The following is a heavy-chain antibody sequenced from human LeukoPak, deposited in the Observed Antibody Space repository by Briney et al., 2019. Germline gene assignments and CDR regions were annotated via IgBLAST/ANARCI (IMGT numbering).Heavy chain of an antibody. V-gene: IGHV1-69*05. J-gene: IGHJ6*03. D-gene: IGHD5-12*01. CDR3: ARGFIGSGYDIPYYYYYMDV. CDR2: IIPIFGTA. CDR1: GGTFSSYA. Sequence: GASVKVSCKASGGTFSSYAISWVRQAPGQGLEWMGGIIPIFGTANYAQKFQGRVTITTDESTSTAYMELSSLRTEDTAVYYCARGFIGSGYDIPYYYYYMDVWGKGTTVTVSS.